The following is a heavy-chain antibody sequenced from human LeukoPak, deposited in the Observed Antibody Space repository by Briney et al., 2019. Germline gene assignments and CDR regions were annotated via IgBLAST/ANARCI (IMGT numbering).Heavy chain of an antibody. J-gene: IGHJ4*02. V-gene: IGHV3-23*01. CDR1: GFIFSNYA. CDR2: ISGRSDNT. Sequence: GGSLRLSCAASGFIFSNYAMYWVRQAPGKGLEWVSAISGRSDNTYYADSVKGRFTLSRDSSKNTLYLQMNSLRAEDTAVYYCARLSGDYFDYWGQGALVTVSS. CDR3: ARLSGDYFDY. D-gene: IGHD2-21*02.